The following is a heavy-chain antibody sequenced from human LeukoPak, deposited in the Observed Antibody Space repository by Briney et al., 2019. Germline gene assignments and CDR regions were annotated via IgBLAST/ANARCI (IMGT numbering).Heavy chain of an antibody. V-gene: IGHV3-21*01. D-gene: IGHD3-3*01. CDR1: GFTFSSYS. CDR3: ARGREDFGVVIAFSDY. CDR2: ISSSSSYI. Sequence: GGSLRLSCAASGFTFSSYSMNWVRQAPGKGLEWVSSISSSSSYIYYADSVKGRFTISRDNAKNSLYLQMNSLRAEDTAVYYCARGREDFGVVIAFSDYWGQGTLVTVSS. J-gene: IGHJ4*02.